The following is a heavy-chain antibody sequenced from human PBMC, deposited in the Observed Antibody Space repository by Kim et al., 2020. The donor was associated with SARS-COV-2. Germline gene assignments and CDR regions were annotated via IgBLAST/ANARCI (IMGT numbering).Heavy chain of an antibody. Sequence: SETLSLTCAVYGGSFSGYYWSWIRQPPGKGLEWIGEINHSGSTNYNPSLKSRVTISVDTSKNQFSLKLSSVTAADTAVYYCARGSITMIVVVITPYYSY. D-gene: IGHD3-22*01. CDR1: GGSFSGYY. CDR2: INHSGST. V-gene: IGHV4-34*01. J-gene: IGHJ6*03. CDR3: ARGSITMIVVVITPYYSY.